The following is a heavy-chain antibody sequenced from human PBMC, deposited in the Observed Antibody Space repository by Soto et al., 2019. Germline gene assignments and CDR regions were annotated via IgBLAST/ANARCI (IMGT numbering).Heavy chain of an antibody. V-gene: IGHV4-39*01. D-gene: IGHD2-15*01. CDR1: GGSISSSSYY. Sequence: SETLSLTCTVSGGSISSSSYYWGWIRQPPGKGLEWIGSIYYSGSTYYNPSLKSRVTISVDTPKNQFSLKLSSVTAADTAVYYCARLHCSGGSCSLXYYYYYYMDVWGKGTTVTVSS. J-gene: IGHJ6*03. CDR2: IYYSGST. CDR3: ARLHCSGGSCSLXYYYYYYMDV.